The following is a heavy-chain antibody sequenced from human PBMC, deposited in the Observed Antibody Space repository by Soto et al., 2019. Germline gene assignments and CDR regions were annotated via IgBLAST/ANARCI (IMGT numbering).Heavy chain of an antibody. V-gene: IGHV4-59*01. CDR3: ARSSAYGTGGQRVVLDF. Sequence: PSETLSLTGPFSVAPITIYYSSGIRPPPGQGIEWIAYIYYTVSTDYNPSLKSRVDISLATSKNQISPQLSSVPAADTAVYYCARSSAYGTGGQRVVLDFWGQGTLVTVLL. CDR1: VAPITIYY. CDR2: IYYTVST. D-gene: IGHD2-15*01. J-gene: IGHJ4*02.